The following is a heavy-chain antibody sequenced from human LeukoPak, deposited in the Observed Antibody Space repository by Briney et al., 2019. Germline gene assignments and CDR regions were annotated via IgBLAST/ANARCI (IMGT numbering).Heavy chain of an antibody. D-gene: IGHD5-12*01. J-gene: IGHJ4*02. V-gene: IGHV4-34*01. Sequence: PSETLSLTCAVYGGSFSGYYWSWIRQPPGKGLEWIGEINHSGSTNYNPSLKSRVTISVDTSKNQFSLKLSSVTAADTAVYYCAREKSGYGYFDYWGQGTLVTVSS. CDR3: AREKSGYGYFDY. CDR1: GGSFSGYY. CDR2: INHSGST.